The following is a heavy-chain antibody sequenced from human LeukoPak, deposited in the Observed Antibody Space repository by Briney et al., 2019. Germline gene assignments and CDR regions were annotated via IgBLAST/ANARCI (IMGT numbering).Heavy chain of an antibody. J-gene: IGHJ6*03. V-gene: IGHV4-61*02. CDR1: GGSISSGSYY. D-gene: IGHD3-10*01. CDR3: ARSLLLENTRGSYYYYMDV. Sequence: SETLSLTCTVSGGSISSGSYYWSWIRQPAGKGLEWIGRIYTSGSTNYNPSLKSRVTISVDTSKNQFSLKLSSVTAADTAVYYCARSLLLENTRGSYYYYMDVWGKGTTVTVSS. CDR2: IYTSGST.